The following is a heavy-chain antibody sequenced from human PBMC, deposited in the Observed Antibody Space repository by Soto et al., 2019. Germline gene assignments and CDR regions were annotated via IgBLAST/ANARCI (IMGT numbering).Heavy chain of an antibody. J-gene: IGHJ6*02. D-gene: IGHD5-12*01. V-gene: IGHV4-59*01. CDR2: IYYSGST. CDR3: ARDRAVASDYAPYYYYYGMDV. Sequence: SETLSLTCTVSGGSISSYYWSWIRQPPGKGLEWIGYIYYSGSTNYNPSLKSRVTISVDTSKNQFSPKLSSVTAADTAVYYCARDRAVASDYAPYYYYYGMDVWGQGTTVTV. CDR1: GGSISSYY.